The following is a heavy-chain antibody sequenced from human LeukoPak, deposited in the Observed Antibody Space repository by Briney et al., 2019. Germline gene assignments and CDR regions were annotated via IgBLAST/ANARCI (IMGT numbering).Heavy chain of an antibody. D-gene: IGHD6-19*01. CDR3: ARGNRAVAPYHFDY. V-gene: IGHV1-2*02. CDR1: GYTFTGYY. J-gene: IGHJ4*02. Sequence: ASVKVSCRASGYTFTGYYMHWVRQAPGQGLEWMGWINPNSGGTNYAQKFQGRVTMTRDTSISTAYMELSRLRSDDTAVYYCARGNRAVAPYHFDYWGQGTLVTVSS. CDR2: INPNSGGT.